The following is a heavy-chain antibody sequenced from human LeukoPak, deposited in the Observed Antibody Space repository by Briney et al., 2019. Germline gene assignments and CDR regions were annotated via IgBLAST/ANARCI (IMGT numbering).Heavy chain of an antibody. J-gene: IGHJ4*02. D-gene: IGHD3-3*01. CDR1: GFTFSSYT. CDR3: ARVGRIMIFGVDPFDY. Sequence: PGGSLRLSCAASGFTFSSYTMNWVRQAPGKGLEWVSSISVSSDYIHYADSVKGRFTISRDNAKNLLYLHMNSLRAEDTAVYYCARVGRIMIFGVDPFDYWGQGTLVTVSS. V-gene: IGHV3-21*01. CDR2: ISVSSDYI.